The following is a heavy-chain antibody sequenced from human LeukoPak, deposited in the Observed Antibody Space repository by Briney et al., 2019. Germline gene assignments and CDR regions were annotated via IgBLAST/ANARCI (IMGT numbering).Heavy chain of an antibody. V-gene: IGHV3-30*04. CDR1: GFTFSSYA. Sequence: GRSLRLSCAASGFTFSSYAMHWVRQAPGKGLEWVAVISYDGSNKYYADSVKGRFTISRDNSKNTLYLQMNSLRDEDAAVYYCARDFFAFGGVIALLDYWGQGTLVTVSS. CDR2: ISYDGSNK. CDR3: ARDFFAFGGVIALLDY. J-gene: IGHJ4*02. D-gene: IGHD3-16*02.